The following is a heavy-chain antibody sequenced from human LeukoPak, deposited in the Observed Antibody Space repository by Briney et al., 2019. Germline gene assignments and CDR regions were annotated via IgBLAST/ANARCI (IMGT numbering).Heavy chain of an antibody. Sequence: SETLSLTCAVYGGSFSGYYWSWIRQPPGKGLEWIGEINHSGSTNYNPSLKSRVTISVDTSKNQFSLKLSSVTAADTAVYYCARGWNRMVRGVIGYWGQGTLVTVTS. CDR1: GGSFSGYY. J-gene: IGHJ4*02. CDR3: ARGWNRMVRGVIGY. D-gene: IGHD3-10*01. V-gene: IGHV4-34*01. CDR2: INHSGST.